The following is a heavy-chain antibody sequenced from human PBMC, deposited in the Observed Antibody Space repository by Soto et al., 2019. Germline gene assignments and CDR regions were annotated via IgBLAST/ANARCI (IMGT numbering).Heavy chain of an antibody. CDR3: ARDRGDAFDI. V-gene: IGHV3-30-3*01. CDR1: GFTFSSYA. Sequence: QVQLVESGGGVVQPGRSLRLSCAASGFTFSSYAVHWVRQAPGKGLEWVAVISYDGSNKYYADSVKGRFTISRDNSKNTLYLQMNSLRAEDTAVYYCARDRGDAFDIWGQGTMVTVSS. J-gene: IGHJ3*02. CDR2: ISYDGSNK.